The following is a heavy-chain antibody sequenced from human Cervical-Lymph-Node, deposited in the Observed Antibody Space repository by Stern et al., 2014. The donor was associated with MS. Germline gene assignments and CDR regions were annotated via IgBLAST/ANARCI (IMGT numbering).Heavy chain of an antibody. Sequence: QVQLQESGPGLVKPSETLSLTCNVSGGSISSYYWSWIRQPPGKGLEWIGYIYYSGSNNYNTSLKSRVTISVDTSKNQFSLKLSSVTAADTAVYYCARGATQAFDPWGQGTLVTVSS. V-gene: IGHV4-59*01. CDR2: IYYSGSN. CDR1: GGSISSYY. CDR3: ARGATQAFDP. J-gene: IGHJ5*02.